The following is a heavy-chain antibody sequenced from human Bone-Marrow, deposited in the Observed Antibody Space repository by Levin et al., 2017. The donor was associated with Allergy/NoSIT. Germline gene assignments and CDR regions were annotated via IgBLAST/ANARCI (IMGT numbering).Heavy chain of an antibody. CDR2: INHSGST. Sequence: SETLSLTCAVYGGSFSGYYWSWIRQPPGKGLEWIGEINHSGSTNYNPSLKSRVTISVDTSKNQFSLKLSSVTAADTAVYYCARGTCTIAVAGIYFDYWCQGTLVTVSS. V-gene: IGHV4-34*01. CDR3: ARGTCTIAVAGIYFDY. CDR1: GGSFSGYY. D-gene: IGHD6-19*01. J-gene: IGHJ4*02.